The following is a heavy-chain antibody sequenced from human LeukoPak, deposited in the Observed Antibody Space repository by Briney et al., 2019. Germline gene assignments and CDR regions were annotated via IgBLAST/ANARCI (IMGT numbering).Heavy chain of an antibody. CDR1: GGSIISSSYY. CDR3: ARVVEMATRAVDY. J-gene: IGHJ4*02. Sequence: SETLSLTCTVSGGSIISSSYYWGWTRQPPGKGLEWIGSIYNSGTTYYNPSLKSRVTISVDTSKNQFSLKLSSVTAADTAVYYCARVVEMATRAVDYWGQGTLVTVSS. D-gene: IGHD5-24*01. V-gene: IGHV4-39*07. CDR2: IYNSGTT.